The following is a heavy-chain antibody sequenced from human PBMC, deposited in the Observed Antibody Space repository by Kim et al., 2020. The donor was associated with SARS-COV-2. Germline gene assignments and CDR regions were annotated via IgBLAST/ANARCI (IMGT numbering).Heavy chain of an antibody. CDR3: ARLQLWLEVPSYYFDY. Sequence: VKGRFTISRDNAKNSLYLQMNSLRAEDTAVYYCARLQLWLEVPSYYFDYWGQGTLVTVSS. J-gene: IGHJ4*02. D-gene: IGHD5-18*01. V-gene: IGHV3-11*06.